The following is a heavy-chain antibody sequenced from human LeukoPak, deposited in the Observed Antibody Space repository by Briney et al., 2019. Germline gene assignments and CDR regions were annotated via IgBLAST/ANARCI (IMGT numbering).Heavy chain of an antibody. D-gene: IGHD3-3*01. J-gene: IGHJ4*02. Sequence: AASVKVSCKASGYTFTNYDINWVRQATGQGLEWMGWMNPNSGNTGYAQKFQGGITITRNTSISIAYMELSGLRSEDTAMYYCAKAGESARSRSGYYYWGQGTLVTVSS. CDR1: GYTFTNYD. CDR3: AKAGESARSRSGYYY. CDR2: MNPNSGNT. V-gene: IGHV1-8*03.